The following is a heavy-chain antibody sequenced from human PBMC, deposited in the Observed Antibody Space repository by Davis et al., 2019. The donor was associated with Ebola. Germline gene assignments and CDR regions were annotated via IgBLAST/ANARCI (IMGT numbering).Heavy chain of an antibody. CDR1: GFTFTNFA. CDR3: ARGGYYDSSGYSHEAFDI. CDR2: ISYDGSNK. D-gene: IGHD3-22*01. V-gene: IGHV3-30*04. J-gene: IGHJ3*02. Sequence: GGSLRLSCAASGFTFTNFAMHWVRQAPGKGLEWVAVISYDGSNKYYADSVKGRFTISRDNAKNSLYLQMNSLRAEDTAVYHCARGGYYDSSGYSHEAFDIWGQGTKVTVS.